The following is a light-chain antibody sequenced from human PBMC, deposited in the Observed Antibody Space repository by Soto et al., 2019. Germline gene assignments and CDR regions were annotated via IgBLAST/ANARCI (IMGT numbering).Light chain of an antibody. J-gene: IGKJ5*01. CDR1: QDIINH. V-gene: IGKV1-27*01. Sequence: DIQMTQSPSSLSSSVGDTVTITCRASQDIINHLAWYQQRPGKVPNLLIYGASTLHSGVPSRCRGSGSGTHFTLTISSLQPEDVATYYCTDYHLALGTFGQGTRLEIK. CDR3: TDYHLALGT. CDR2: GAS.